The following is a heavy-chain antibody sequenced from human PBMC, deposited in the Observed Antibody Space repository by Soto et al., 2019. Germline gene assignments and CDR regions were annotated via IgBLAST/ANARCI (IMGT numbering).Heavy chain of an antibody. CDR2: ISGSGGST. J-gene: IGHJ4*01. CDR3: AFLHSVTMYYFDY. CDR1: GFTFSSYA. Sequence: PGGSLRLSCAASGFTFSSYAMSWVRQAPGKGLEWVSAISGSGGSTYYADSVKGRFTISRDNSMNTLYLQMNSLRAEDTAVYYCAFLHSVTMYYFDYWGQGTLVSVFS. V-gene: IGHV3-23*01. D-gene: IGHD4-17*01.